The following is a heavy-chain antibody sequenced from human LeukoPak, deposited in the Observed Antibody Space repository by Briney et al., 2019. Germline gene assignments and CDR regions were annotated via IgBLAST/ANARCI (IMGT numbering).Heavy chain of an antibody. CDR3: ASIYDSSGYYYPAHYGMDV. CDR1: GYTFTSYG. J-gene: IGHJ6*02. V-gene: IGHV1-18*01. CDR2: ISAYNGNT. Sequence: GASVKVSCKASGYTFTSYGISWVRQAPGQGLEWMGWISAYNGNTNYAQKFQGRVTMTRNTSISTAYMELSSLRSEDTAVYYCASIYDSSGYYYPAHYGMDVWGQGTTVTVSS. D-gene: IGHD3-22*01.